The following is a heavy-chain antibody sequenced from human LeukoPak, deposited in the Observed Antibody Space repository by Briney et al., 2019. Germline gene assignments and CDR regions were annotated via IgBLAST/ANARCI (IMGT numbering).Heavy chain of an antibody. D-gene: IGHD1-26*01. CDR2: IVPHSGGT. Sequence: ASVKVSCKTSGYTFSDHYIHWVRQAPGQGLEWMGWIVPHSGGTKYAQKFQGRVTMTRDTSISTAYMELSRLRYDDTAVYYCATLGATSFDYWGQGALVTVSS. CDR3: ATLGATSFDY. CDR1: GYTFSDHY. V-gene: IGHV1-2*02. J-gene: IGHJ4*02.